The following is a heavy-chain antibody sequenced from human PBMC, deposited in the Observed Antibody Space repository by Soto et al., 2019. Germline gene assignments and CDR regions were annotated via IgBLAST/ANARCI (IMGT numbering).Heavy chain of an antibody. CDR2: IYYSGST. J-gene: IGHJ6*02. V-gene: IGHV4-59*01. CDR1: GGSISSYY. D-gene: IGHD6-13*01. CDR3: ARDHDIAAPPYYYYYGMDV. Sequence: PSDTLFLTCTVSGGSISSYYWSWIRQPPGKGLEWIGYIYYSGSTNYNPSLKSRVTISVDTSKNQFSLKLSSVTAADTAVYYCARDHDIAAPPYYYYYGMDVWGQGTTVTVSS.